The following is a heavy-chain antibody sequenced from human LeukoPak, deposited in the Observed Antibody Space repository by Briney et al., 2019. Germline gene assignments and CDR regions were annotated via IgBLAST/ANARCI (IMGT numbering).Heavy chain of an antibody. Sequence: VKVSCKASGYTFTGYYMHWVRQAPGQGLEWMGWINPNSGGTNYAQKFQGRVTMTRDTSISTAYMELSRLRSDDTAVYYCARARAAAGAQYFQHWGQGTLVSASS. CDR2: INPNSGGT. V-gene: IGHV1-2*02. CDR1: GYTFTGYY. D-gene: IGHD6-13*01. J-gene: IGHJ1*01. CDR3: ARARAAAGAQYFQH.